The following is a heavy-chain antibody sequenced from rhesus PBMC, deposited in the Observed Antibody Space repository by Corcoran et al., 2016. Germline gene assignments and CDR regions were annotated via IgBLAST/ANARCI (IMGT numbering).Heavy chain of an antibody. V-gene: IGHV4-73*01. CDR3: ARDGVLKTFDV. CDR1: GGSISGYYY. Sequence: QVKLQQWGEGLMKPSETLSLTCAVYGGSISGYYYWSWIRQAPGKGLEWIGNIDGNSASTNYSPSLKIRVTISKDTSKNQFSLKVSSVTAADTAVYYCARDGVLKTFDVWGPGVLVTVSS. J-gene: IGHJ5-1*01. CDR2: IDGNSAST. D-gene: IGHD3-22*01.